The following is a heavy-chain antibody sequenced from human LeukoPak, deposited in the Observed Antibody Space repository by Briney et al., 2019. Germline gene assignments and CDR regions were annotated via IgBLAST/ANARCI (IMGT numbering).Heavy chain of an antibody. CDR3: ARDEGGSPDYFDY. CDR1: GFTVSSNY. V-gene: IGHV3-66*01. Sequence: GGSLRLSCAASGFTVSSNYMSWVRQAPGKGLEWVSVIYSGGSTYYADSVKGRFTISRDNSKNTLYLQMNSLRAEDTAVYYCARDEGGSPDYFDYWGQGTLVTVSS. D-gene: IGHD2-15*01. CDR2: IYSGGST. J-gene: IGHJ4*02.